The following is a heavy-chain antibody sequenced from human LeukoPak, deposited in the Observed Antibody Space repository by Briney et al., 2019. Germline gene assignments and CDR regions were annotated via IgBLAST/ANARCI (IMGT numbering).Heavy chain of an antibody. CDR3: ARDMVGAGWFDP. J-gene: IGHJ5*02. D-gene: IGHD3-10*01. CDR2: IYYSGST. CDR1: GGSISSYY. Sequence: SETLSLTCTVSGGSISSYYWGWIRQPPGKGLEWIGYIYYSGSTNYNPSLKSRVTISVDTSKNQFSLKLSSVTAADTAVYYCARDMVGAGWFDPWGQGTLVTVSS. V-gene: IGHV4-59*01.